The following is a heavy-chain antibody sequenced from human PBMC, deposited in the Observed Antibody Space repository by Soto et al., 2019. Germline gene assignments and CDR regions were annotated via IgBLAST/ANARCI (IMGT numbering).Heavy chain of an antibody. V-gene: IGHV1-18*01. Sequence: GASVKVSCKASGYTLTSYGISWVRQAPGQGLEWMGWISAYNGNTNYAQKLQGRVTMTTDTSTSTAYMELRSLRSDDTAVYYCAREFAFYGSGTSTPSYYYYMDVWGKGTTLTVSS. CDR1: GYTLTSYG. D-gene: IGHD3-10*01. CDR3: AREFAFYGSGTSTPSYYYYMDV. J-gene: IGHJ6*03. CDR2: ISAYNGNT.